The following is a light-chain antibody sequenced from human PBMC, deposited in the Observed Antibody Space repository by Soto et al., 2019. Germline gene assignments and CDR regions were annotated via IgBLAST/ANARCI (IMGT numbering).Light chain of an antibody. CDR3: QQYNKWPQT. CDR2: GAS. CDR1: QSVGND. V-gene: IGKV3-15*01. Sequence: TQSPATLSVSRGERATLSCRASQSVGNDLAWYQHKPGQAPRLLTHGASNRATGIPARFSGAGSGTEFTLTISSLQSEDFGVYYCQQYNKWPQTFGQGTRLEIK. J-gene: IGKJ5*01.